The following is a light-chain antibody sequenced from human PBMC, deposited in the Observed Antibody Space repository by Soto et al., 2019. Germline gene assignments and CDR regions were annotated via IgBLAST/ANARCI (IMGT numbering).Light chain of an antibody. Sequence: DIQMTQSPSSLSASVGDRITITCRASQSISSDLNWYQQKPGKAPKVLIYAASTLQSGVPSRFSGSGSGTEFTLTIISLQPEDFATYYCQQSYRFPKTFGRGTKVDIK. CDR2: AAS. CDR3: QQSYRFPKT. J-gene: IGKJ1*01. V-gene: IGKV1-39*01. CDR1: QSISSD.